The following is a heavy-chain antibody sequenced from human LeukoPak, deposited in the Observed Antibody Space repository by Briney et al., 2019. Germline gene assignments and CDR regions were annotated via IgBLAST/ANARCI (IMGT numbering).Heavy chain of an antibody. D-gene: IGHD6-13*01. CDR3: ARDSLSSSWCGRIPLGTNWFDP. J-gene: IGHJ5*02. CDR2: ISSSSSYI. CDR1: GFTFSSYS. V-gene: IGHV3-21*01. Sequence: PGGSLRLSCAASGFTFSSYSMNWVRQAPGKGLEWVSSISSSSSYIYYADSVKGRFTISRDNAKNSLYLQMNSLRAEDTAVYYCARDSLSSSWCGRIPLGTNWFDPWGQGTLVTVSS.